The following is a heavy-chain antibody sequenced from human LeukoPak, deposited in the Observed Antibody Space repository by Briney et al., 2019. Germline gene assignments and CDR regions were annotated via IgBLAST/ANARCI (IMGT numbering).Heavy chain of an antibody. J-gene: IGHJ4*02. CDR3: AKGVGYCSGGSCQQFDY. V-gene: IGHV3-64*01. CDR2: ISSSGGHT. CDR1: GFTFSSYS. Sequence: GGSLRLSCAASGFTFSSYSMHWVRQAPGKGLEYVSAISSSGGHTYYANSVKGSITISRDNSKNTLYLQIGSLRAEDTAVYYCAKGVGYCSGGSCQQFDYWGQGTLVTVSS. D-gene: IGHD2-15*01.